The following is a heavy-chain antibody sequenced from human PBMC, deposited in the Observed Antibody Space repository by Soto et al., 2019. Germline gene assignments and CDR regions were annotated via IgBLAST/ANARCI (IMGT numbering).Heavy chain of an antibody. D-gene: IGHD3-10*01. CDR3: ARDSPYGSGSYYNAFDY. J-gene: IGHJ4*02. CDR2: IWYDGSNK. V-gene: IGHV3-33*01. CDR1: GFTFSSYG. Sequence: HPGGSLRLSCAASGFTFSSYGMHWVRQAPGKGLEWVAVIWYDGSNKYYADSVKGRFTISRDNSKNTLYLQMNSLRAEDTAVYYCARDSPYGSGSYYNAFDYWGQGTLVTVSS.